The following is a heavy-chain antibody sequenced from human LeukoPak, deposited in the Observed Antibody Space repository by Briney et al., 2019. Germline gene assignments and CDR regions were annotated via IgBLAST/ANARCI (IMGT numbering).Heavy chain of an antibody. CDR2: INHSGST. Sequence: TSETLSLTCAVYGGSFSGYYWSWIRQPPGKGLEWIGEINHSGSTNYNPSLKSRVTISVDTSKNQFSLKLSSVTAADTAVYYCARDAGIAAAGFDYWGQGTLVTVSS. D-gene: IGHD6-13*01. CDR3: ARDAGIAAAGFDY. V-gene: IGHV4-34*01. J-gene: IGHJ4*02. CDR1: GGSFSGYY.